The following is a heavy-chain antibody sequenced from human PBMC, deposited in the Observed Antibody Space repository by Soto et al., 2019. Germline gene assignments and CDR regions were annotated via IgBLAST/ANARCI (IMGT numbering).Heavy chain of an antibody. CDR3: AKDWGGSYHNDAFDI. J-gene: IGHJ3*02. Sequence: PGGSLRLSCAASGFTFSSYAMSWVRQAPGKGLEWVSAISGSGGSTYYADSVKGRFTISRDNSKNTLYLQMNSLRAEDAAVYYCAKDWGGSYHNDAFDIWGQGTMVTVSS. CDR1: GFTFSSYA. CDR2: ISGSGGST. V-gene: IGHV3-23*01. D-gene: IGHD1-26*01.